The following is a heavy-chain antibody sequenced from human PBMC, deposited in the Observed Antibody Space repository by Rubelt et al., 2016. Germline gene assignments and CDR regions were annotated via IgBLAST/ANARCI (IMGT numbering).Heavy chain of an antibody. J-gene: IGHJ5*02. V-gene: IGHV1-18*01. Sequence: QVQLVQSGAEVKKPGASVKVSCKASGYTFTNYDIIWVRQAPGQGLEWMGWVSAFNGNPNYAQKSQEAASMTTDTSTSTAYMELRSLRSDDTAVYYCARDKEWLATRGFQNWFDPWGQGTLVTVSS. CDR3: ARDKEWLATRGFQNWFDP. CDR2: VSAFNGNP. D-gene: IGHD6-19*01. CDR1: GYTFTNYD.